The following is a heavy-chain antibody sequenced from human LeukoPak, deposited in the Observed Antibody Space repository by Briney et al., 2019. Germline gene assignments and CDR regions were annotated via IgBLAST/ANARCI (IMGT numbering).Heavy chain of an antibody. CDR1: GFSLSTSGMR. CDR2: IDWDDDK. J-gene: IGHJ4*02. Sequence: SGPTLVNPTQTLTLPCTFSGFSLSTSGMRVSWIRQPPGKALEWLARIDWDDDKFYSTSLKTRLTISKDTSKNQVVLTMTNMDSVDTATYYCARLNSGTYLDYWGQGTLVTVSS. V-gene: IGHV2-70*04. CDR3: ARLNSGTYLDY. D-gene: IGHD1-26*01.